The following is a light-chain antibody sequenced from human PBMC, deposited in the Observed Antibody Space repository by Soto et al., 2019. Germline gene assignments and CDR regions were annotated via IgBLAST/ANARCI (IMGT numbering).Light chain of an antibody. CDR1: KSVSSN. Sequence: EIVMTQSPATLSVSPGERSTLSCRASKSVSSNLAWDQQKPGQAPRLLIYWASTRATGIPARVSGSGSGTAGTLTISSLQSEDFAVDDCQQYNHWPLSFGVGTKVDIK. CDR3: QQYNHWPLS. J-gene: IGKJ4*01. CDR2: WAS. V-gene: IGKV3-15*01.